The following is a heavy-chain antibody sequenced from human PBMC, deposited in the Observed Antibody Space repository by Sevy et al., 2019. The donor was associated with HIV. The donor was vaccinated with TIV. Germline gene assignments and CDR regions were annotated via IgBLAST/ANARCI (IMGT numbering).Heavy chain of an antibody. Sequence: GGSLRLSCAASGFTFSTYPMNWVRQAPGKGLEWVSSISFSSNYIYYADSVKGRFTIFRDNAKNSLYLQMNSLRVEDTAVYYCARPYGSGSWEAFDLWGQGTLVTVSS. J-gene: IGHJ3*01. CDR1: GFTFSTYP. CDR3: ARPYGSGSWEAFDL. CDR2: ISFSSNYI. D-gene: IGHD3-10*01. V-gene: IGHV3-21*01.